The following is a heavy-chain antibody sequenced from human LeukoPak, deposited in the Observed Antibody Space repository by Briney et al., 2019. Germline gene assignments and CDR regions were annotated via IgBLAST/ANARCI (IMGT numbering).Heavy chain of an antibody. Sequence: PSETLSLTCTVSGGSISSSSYYWGWIRQPPGKGLEWIGSIYYSGSTYYNPSLKSRVTISVDTSKNQFSLKLSSVTAADTAVYYCARSYGGSSQVYFDLWGRGTLVTVSS. D-gene: IGHD4-23*01. J-gene: IGHJ2*01. CDR1: GGSISSSSYY. CDR3: ARSYGGSSQVYFDL. V-gene: IGHV4-39*01. CDR2: IYYSGST.